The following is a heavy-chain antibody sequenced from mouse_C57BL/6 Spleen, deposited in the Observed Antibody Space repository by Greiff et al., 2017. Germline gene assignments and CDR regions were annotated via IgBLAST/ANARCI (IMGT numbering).Heavy chain of an antibody. V-gene: IGHV1-75*01. J-gene: IGHJ2*01. D-gene: IGHD1-1*01. Sequence: QVQLQQSGPELVKPGASVKISCKASGYTFTDYYINWVKQRPGQGLEWIGWIFPGSGSTYYNEKFKGKATLTVDKSSSTAYMLLSSLTSEDSAVYFCARSYYGSSPYYFDYWGQGTTLTVSS. CDR3: ARSYYGSSPYYFDY. CDR1: GYTFTDYY. CDR2: IFPGSGST.